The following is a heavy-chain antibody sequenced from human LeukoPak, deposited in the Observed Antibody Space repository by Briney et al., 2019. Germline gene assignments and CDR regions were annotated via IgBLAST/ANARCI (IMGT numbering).Heavy chain of an antibody. V-gene: IGHV1-69*05. J-gene: IGHJ4*02. CDR2: IILIFGTA. CDR3: ARTMDSRAGSYSDY. CDR1: GGTFSSYA. D-gene: IGHD2-2*03. Sequence: ASVKVSCKASGGTFSSYAISWVRQAPGQGLEWMGRIILIFGTANYAQKFQGRVTITTDESTSTAYMELSSLRSEDTAVYYCARTMDSRAGSYSDYWGQGTLVTVSS.